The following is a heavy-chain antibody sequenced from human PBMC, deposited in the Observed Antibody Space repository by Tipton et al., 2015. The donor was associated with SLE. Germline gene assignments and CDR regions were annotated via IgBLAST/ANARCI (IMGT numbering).Heavy chain of an antibody. CDR2: THLLGAT. J-gene: IGHJ4*02. D-gene: IGHD2-21*01. Sequence: TLSLTCDVSGGSLSGYYWSWIRQAPGKGLEWIGQTHLLGATDYNPSLKSRVSVSVDTSKNQFSLSLRSVTAADTAVYHCVRVPTYRQVIHWGQGRLVTVSP. V-gene: IGHV4-34*01. CDR3: VRVPTYRQVIH. CDR1: GGSLSGYY.